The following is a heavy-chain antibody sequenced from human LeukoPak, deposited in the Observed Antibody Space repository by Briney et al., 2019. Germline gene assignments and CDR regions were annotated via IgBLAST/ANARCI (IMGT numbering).Heavy chain of an antibody. CDR3: ARDLSPGYTSGWFDY. J-gene: IGHJ5*01. Sequence: GGSLRLSCAASGFTFDDYAMHWVRQVPGKGLEWVSGISWNGGNIGYADSVKGRFTISRDNAKNSLYLQMNSLRTEDTAFYYCARDLSPGYTSGWFDYWGQGTLITVSS. CDR2: ISWNGGNI. V-gene: IGHV3-9*01. D-gene: IGHD6-19*01. CDR1: GFTFDDYA.